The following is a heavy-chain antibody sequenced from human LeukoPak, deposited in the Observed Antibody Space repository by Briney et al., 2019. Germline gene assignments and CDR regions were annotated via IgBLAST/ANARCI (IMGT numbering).Heavy chain of an antibody. D-gene: IGHD1-26*01. CDR2: FDPEDGET. CDR1: GYTLTELS. Sequence: ASVKVSCKVSGYTLTELSMHWVRQAPGKGLEWMGGFDPEDGETIYAQKFQGRVTMTEGTSTDTAYMELSSLRSEDTAVYYCATGVGALDYWGQGTLVTVSS. CDR3: ATGVGALDY. J-gene: IGHJ4*02. V-gene: IGHV1-24*01.